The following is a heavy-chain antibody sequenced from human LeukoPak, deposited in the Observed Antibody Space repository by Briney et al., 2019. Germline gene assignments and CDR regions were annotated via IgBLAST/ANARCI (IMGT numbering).Heavy chain of an antibody. CDR3: AKXXXXXXXTXXXYFDY. CDR2: IYSGGST. V-gene: IGHV3-66*01. CDR1: GFTVSSNY. Sequence: PGGSLRLSCAASGFTVSSNYMSWVRQAPGKGLEWVSVIYSGGSTYYADSVKGRFTISRDNSKNTLYLQMNSLRAEDTAVYYCAKXXXXXXXTXXXYFDYWGQGTLVTVS. J-gene: IGHJ4*02.